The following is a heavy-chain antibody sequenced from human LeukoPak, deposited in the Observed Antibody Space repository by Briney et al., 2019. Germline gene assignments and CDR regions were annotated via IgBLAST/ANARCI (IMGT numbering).Heavy chain of an antibody. CDR2: ISSSSSYI. J-gene: IGHJ4*02. V-gene: IGHV3-21*01. Sequence: GGPLRLSCAASGFTFSSYNMNWVRQAPGKGLEWVSSISSSSSYIYYADSVKGRFTISRDNAKNSLYLQMNSLRAEDTAVYYCAREANAVAHYWGQGTLVTVSS. CDR3: AREANAVAHY. CDR1: GFTFSSYN. D-gene: IGHD6-19*01.